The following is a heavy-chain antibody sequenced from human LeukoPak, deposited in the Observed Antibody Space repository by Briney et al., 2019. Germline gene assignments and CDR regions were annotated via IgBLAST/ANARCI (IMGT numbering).Heavy chain of an antibody. J-gene: IGHJ3*02. V-gene: IGHV4-59*01. D-gene: IGHD3-22*01. CDR1: GGSISSYY. CDR2: IYYSGST. Sequence: PSETLSLTCTVSGGSISSYYWSWIRQPPGKGLEWIGYIYYSGSTNYNPSLKSRVTISVDTSKNQFSLKLSSVTAADTAVYYCARVTMIVAAAFDIWGQGTMVTVSS. CDR3: ARVTMIVAAAFDI.